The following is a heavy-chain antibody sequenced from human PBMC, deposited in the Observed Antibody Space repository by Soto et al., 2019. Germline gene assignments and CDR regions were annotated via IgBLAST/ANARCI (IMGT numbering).Heavy chain of an antibody. CDR2: INPSGGST. J-gene: IGHJ3*01. D-gene: IGHD3-22*01. V-gene: IGHV1-46*01. Sequence: ASVKVSCKASGYTFTSYYMHWVRQAPGQGLEWMGIINPSGGSTSYAQKFQGRVTMTTDTSTSTAYMELRSLRSDDTAVYYCARDRSQNYYDSSGYSVWGQGTMVTVSS. CDR3: ARDRSQNYYDSSGYSV. CDR1: GYTFTSYY.